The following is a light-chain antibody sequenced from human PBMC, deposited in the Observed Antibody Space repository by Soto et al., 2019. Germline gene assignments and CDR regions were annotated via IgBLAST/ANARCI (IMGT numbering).Light chain of an antibody. J-gene: IGLJ2*01. V-gene: IGLV2-11*01. CDR3: CSYAGSYTHVV. CDR2: DVS. CDR1: SSDVGGYNY. Sequence: QSVLTQPRSVSGSPGQSVTISCTGTSSDVGGYNYVSWYQQHPGKAPQLMIYDVSKRPSGVPDRFSGSKSGNTASLTISGLQAEDEADYYCCSYAGSYTHVVFGGGTKLTVL.